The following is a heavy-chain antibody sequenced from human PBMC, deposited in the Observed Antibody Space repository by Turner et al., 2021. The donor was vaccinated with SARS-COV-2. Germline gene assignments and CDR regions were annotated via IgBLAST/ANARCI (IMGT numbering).Heavy chain of an antibody. CDR3: ARGGGGNYFYFDY. CDR1: GFTFSSYA. V-gene: IGHV3-30-3*01. CDR2: ISYDGSNK. J-gene: IGHJ4*02. D-gene: IGHD1-26*01. Sequence: VQLVESGGGLVKPGGSLRLSCAASGFTFSSYAMHWVRQAPGKGLEWVAVISYDGSNKYYADSVKGRFTISRDNSKNTLYLQMNSLRAEDTAVYYCARGGGGNYFYFDYWGQGTLVTVSS.